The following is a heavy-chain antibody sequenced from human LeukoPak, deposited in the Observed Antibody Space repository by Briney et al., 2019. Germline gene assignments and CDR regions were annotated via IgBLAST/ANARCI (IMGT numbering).Heavy chain of an antibody. Sequence: PSETLSLTCAVSGGSISGGGYSWSWIRQPPGKGLEWIGYIYHSGSTYYNPSLKSRVTMSVDTSKNQFSLKLSSVTAADTAVYYCARAGYYDSSGYLGGGFDYWGQGTLVTVSS. V-gene: IGHV4-30-2*01. CDR3: ARAGYYDSSGYLGGGFDY. CDR1: GGSISGGGYS. J-gene: IGHJ4*02. CDR2: IYHSGST. D-gene: IGHD3-22*01.